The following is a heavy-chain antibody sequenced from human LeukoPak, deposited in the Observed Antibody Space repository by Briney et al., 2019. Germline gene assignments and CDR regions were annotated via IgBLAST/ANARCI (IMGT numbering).Heavy chain of an antibody. Sequence: GASVKVSCKASGYTFTSYDINWVRQATGQGLEWMGWMNPNSGNTGYAQKFQGRVTITRNTSISTAYMELSSLRSEDTAVYYCARRPTPTRYCDFWIGYDYWGQETLVTVSS. CDR3: ARRPTPTRYCDFWIGYDY. V-gene: IGHV1-8*03. CDR2: MNPNSGNT. CDR1: GYTFTSYD. J-gene: IGHJ4*02. D-gene: IGHD3-3*01.